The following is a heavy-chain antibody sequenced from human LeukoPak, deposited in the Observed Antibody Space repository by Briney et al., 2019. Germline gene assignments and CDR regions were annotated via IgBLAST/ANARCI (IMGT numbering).Heavy chain of an antibody. V-gene: IGHV4-39*07. CDR3: ARAEYYYDSSGSSTYYYYYMDV. D-gene: IGHD3-22*01. J-gene: IGHJ6*03. CDR1: GGSISSSSYY. Sequence: PSETLSLTCTVSGGSISSSSYYWGWIRQPPGKGLEWIGSIYYNGSTYYHPSLKSRGTISVDTSKNQFSLNLSSVTAADTAVYYCARAEYYYDSSGSSTYYYYYMDVWGKGTTVTISS. CDR2: IYYNGST.